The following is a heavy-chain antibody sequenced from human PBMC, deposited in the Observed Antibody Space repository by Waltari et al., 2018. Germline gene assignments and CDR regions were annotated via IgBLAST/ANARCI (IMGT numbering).Heavy chain of an antibody. CDR1: GFTFSSYS. CDR2: ISSSSSYI. J-gene: IGHJ4*02. V-gene: IGHV3-21*01. CDR3: ARDRRRNYDFWSGPTGY. D-gene: IGHD3-3*01. Sequence: EVQLVESGGGLVKPGGSLRLSCAASGFTFSSYSMHWVRQAPGKGLEWVSSISSSSSYIYYADSVKGRFTISRDNAKNSLYLQMNSLRAEDTAVYYCARDRRRNYDFWSGPTGYWGQGTLVTVSS.